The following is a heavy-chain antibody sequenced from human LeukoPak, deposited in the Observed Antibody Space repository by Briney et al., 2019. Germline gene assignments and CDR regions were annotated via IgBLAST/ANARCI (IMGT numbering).Heavy chain of an antibody. D-gene: IGHD6-19*01. CDR1: GFTFSSYW. V-gene: IGHV3-7*03. CDR2: IKQDGSEK. Sequence: GGSLRLSCAASGFTFSSYWMSWVRQAPGKGLEWVANIKQDGSEKYYVDSVKGRFTISRDNAKNSLHLQMNSLRAEDTAVYYCASRSSGWYPYYDYWGQGTLVTVSS. CDR3: ASRSSGWYPYYDY. J-gene: IGHJ4*02.